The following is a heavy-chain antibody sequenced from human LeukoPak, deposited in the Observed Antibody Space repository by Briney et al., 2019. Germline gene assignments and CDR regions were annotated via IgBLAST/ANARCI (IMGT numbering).Heavy chain of an antibody. Sequence: GGSLRLSCAASGFTFRLYTINWVRKAPRKGLEYVSAISSNGGSTYYADSVKGRFTISRDNSRNTLHLQMSSLRVEDTAVYYCVKDSSSGSYFDYWGQGTLVTVSS. CDR1: GFTFRLYT. CDR3: VKDSSSGSYFDY. V-gene: IGHV3-64D*06. CDR2: ISSNGGST. J-gene: IGHJ4*02. D-gene: IGHD3-10*01.